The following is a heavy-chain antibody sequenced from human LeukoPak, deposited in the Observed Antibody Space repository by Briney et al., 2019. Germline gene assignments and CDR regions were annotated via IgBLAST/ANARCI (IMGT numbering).Heavy chain of an antibody. Sequence: GGSLRLSCAASGFTFDNFAMHWVRQAPGKGLEWVSGITWNSRVKTYTPSVKGRFTISRDNAKNSLYLQMNSLRVEDTAVYYCARDEARGYDFRPQDHWGQGTLVTVSS. V-gene: IGHV3-9*01. J-gene: IGHJ4*02. CDR3: ARDEARGYDFRPQDH. D-gene: IGHD3-3*01. CDR2: ITWNSRVK. CDR1: GFTFDNFA.